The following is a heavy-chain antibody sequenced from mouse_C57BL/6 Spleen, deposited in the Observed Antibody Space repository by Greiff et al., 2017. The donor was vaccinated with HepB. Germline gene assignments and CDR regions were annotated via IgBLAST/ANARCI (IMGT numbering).Heavy chain of an antibody. CDR2: IHPNSGST. D-gene: IGHD2-1*01. CDR3: ARPYGNPAWFAY. J-gene: IGHJ3*01. Sequence: QVQLQQPGAELVKPGASVKLSCKASGYTFTSYWMHWVKQRPGQGLEWIGMIHPNSGSTNYNEKFKSKATLTVVKSSSTAYMQLSSLTSEDSAVYYCARPYGNPAWFAYWGQGTLVTVSA. CDR1: GYTFTSYW. V-gene: IGHV1-64*01.